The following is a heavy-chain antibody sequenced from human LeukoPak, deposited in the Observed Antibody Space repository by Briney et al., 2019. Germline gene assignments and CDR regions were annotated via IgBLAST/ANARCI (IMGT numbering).Heavy chain of an antibody. J-gene: IGHJ5*02. CDR3: AREGVVVVPAARHNWFDP. Sequence: SVKVSCKASGGTFSSYAISGVRQAPGQGLEWMGGIIPIFGTANSAQKVQGRVTITADESTSTAYMELSSLRSEDTAVYYCAREGVVVVPAARHNWFDPWGQGTLVTVSS. CDR2: IIPIFGTA. V-gene: IGHV1-69*01. D-gene: IGHD2-2*01. CDR1: GGTFSSYA.